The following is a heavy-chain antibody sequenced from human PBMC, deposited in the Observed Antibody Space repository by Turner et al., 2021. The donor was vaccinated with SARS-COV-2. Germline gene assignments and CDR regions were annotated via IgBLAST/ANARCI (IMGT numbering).Heavy chain of an antibody. D-gene: IGHD2-15*01. Sequence: EVQLVESGGGLVQPGGSLRLSCAASGFTFSSYWMNWVRQAPGKGLEGVAKIKQDGSEKYYVDSVKGRFTITRDNAKNSLYLQMNSLRAEDTAVYYCAREESGSFGAYGMDVWGQGTTVTVSS. CDR1: GFTFSSYW. CDR2: IKQDGSEK. V-gene: IGHV3-7*03. CDR3: AREESGSFGAYGMDV. J-gene: IGHJ6*02.